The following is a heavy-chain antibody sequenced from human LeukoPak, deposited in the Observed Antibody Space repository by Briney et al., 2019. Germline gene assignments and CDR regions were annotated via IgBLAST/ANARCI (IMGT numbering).Heavy chain of an antibody. V-gene: IGHV3-21*01. CDR3: ARDRSNSRDLDN. J-gene: IGHJ4*02. CDR1: GFTFSDYS. Sequence: GGSLRLSCAASGFTFSDYSMNWVLQAPGKGLEWLSCIGSSTTSHIYYADSVKGRFTISRDNAKNSLYLQMNGLGPEDTAVYYCARDRSNSRDLDNWGQGTLVTVSS. CDR2: IGSSTTSHI. D-gene: IGHD4-11*01.